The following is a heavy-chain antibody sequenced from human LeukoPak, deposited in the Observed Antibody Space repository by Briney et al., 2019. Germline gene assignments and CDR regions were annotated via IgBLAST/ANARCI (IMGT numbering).Heavy chain of an antibody. CDR3: ATETTVAGAFDI. V-gene: IGHV1-46*02. CDR1: GYTFNNHY. J-gene: IGHJ3*02. Sequence: GASVKVSCKASGYTFNNHYMYWVRQAPGQGLEWMGVINPSGGSTSYAQKFQGRVTMTRDTSTRTVYMELSSLRSEDTAVYYCATETTVAGAFDIWGQGTMVTVSS. D-gene: IGHD4-11*01. CDR2: INPSGGST.